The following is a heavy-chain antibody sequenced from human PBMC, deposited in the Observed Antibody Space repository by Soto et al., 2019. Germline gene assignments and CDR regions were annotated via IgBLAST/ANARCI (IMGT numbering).Heavy chain of an antibody. D-gene: IGHD4-17*01. CDR1: GDSVSSDSVA. J-gene: IGHJ5*02. CDR2: TYYRSKWYN. CDR3: ARGHGDWFAP. Sequence: QVQLQQSSPGLVKPSQTLSLTCAISGDSVSSDSVAWNWIRQSPSRGLEWLGRTYYRSKWYNDYAVSVKSRISINPDTSKNHFSLPLNSVTPADTAVYYCARGHGDWFAPLGQGTLVTVSS. V-gene: IGHV6-1*01.